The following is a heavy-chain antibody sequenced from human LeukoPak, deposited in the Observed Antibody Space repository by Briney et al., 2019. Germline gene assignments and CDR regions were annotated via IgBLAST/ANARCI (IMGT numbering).Heavy chain of an antibody. D-gene: IGHD3-3*01. Sequence: ASVKVSCKASGYTFTGYYMHWVRQAPGQGLEWMGWINPNSGGTNYAQKFQGRVTMTRDTSISTAYMELSRLRSDDTAVYYCASSYYDFWSGYHTSMDVWGQGTTVTVSS. V-gene: IGHV1-2*02. CDR3: ASSYYDFWSGYHTSMDV. J-gene: IGHJ6*02. CDR2: INPNSGGT. CDR1: GYTFTGYY.